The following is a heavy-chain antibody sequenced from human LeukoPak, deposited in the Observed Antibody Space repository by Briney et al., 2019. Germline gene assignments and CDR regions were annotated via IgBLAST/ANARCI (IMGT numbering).Heavy chain of an antibody. J-gene: IGHJ4*02. V-gene: IGHV3-33*01. CDR3: ARGAVVVAAKDY. D-gene: IGHD2-15*01. CDR2: IWYDGSNK. Sequence: GRSLRLSCAASGFTFSSYGMHWVRQAPGKGLEWVAVIWYDGSNKYYADSVKGRFTISRDNSKNTLYLQMNSLRAEDTAVYYCARGAVVVAAKDYWGQGTLVTVSS. CDR1: GFTFSSYG.